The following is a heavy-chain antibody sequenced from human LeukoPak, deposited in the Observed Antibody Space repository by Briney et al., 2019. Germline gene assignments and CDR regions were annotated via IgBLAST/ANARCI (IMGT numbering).Heavy chain of an antibody. CDR3: ARVLTGYLHYYGMDV. CDR2: IYTSGST. D-gene: IGHD3-9*01. J-gene: IGHJ6*02. V-gene: IGHV4-4*07. CDR1: GGPISSYY. Sequence: SETLSLTCTVSGGPISSYYWSWIRQPAGKGLEWIGRIYTSGSTNYNPSLKSRVTMSADTSKNQFSLKLSSVTAADTAVYYCARVLTGYLHYYGMDVWGQGTTVTVSS.